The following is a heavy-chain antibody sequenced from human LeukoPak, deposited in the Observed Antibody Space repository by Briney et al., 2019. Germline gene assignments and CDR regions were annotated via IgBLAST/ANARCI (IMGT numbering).Heavy chain of an antibody. CDR3: ARVYYGSGSQYYYYGMDV. D-gene: IGHD3-10*01. Sequence: ASVKVSCKASGYTFTSYDINWLRQATGQGLEWMGWMNPNSGNTGYARKFQGRVTMTRNTSISTAYMELSSLRSEDTAVYYCARVYYGSGSQYYYYGMDVWGQGTTVTVSS. V-gene: IGHV1-8*01. CDR2: MNPNSGNT. J-gene: IGHJ6*02. CDR1: GYTFTSYD.